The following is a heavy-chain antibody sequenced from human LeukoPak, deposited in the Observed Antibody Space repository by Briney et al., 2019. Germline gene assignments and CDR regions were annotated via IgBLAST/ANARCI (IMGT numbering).Heavy chain of an antibody. D-gene: IGHD3-9*01. Sequence: LSLTCTVSGYSISSGYFWGWMRQPPGKGLEWVSYISSSSSTIYYADSVRGRFTISRDNAKNSLYLQMNSLRAEDTAVYYCARDRYDILTGSRFDYWGQGTLVTVSS. J-gene: IGHJ4*02. CDR1: GYSISSGY. V-gene: IGHV3-11*04. CDR2: ISSSSSTI. CDR3: ARDRYDILTGSRFDY.